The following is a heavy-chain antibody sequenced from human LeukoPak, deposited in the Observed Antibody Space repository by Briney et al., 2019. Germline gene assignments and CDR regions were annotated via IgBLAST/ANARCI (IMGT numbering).Heavy chain of an antibody. CDR2: ISDGGSST. V-gene: IGHV3-23*01. CDR3: ARGGIYWSGFDY. D-gene: IGHD2-8*02. J-gene: IGHJ4*02. CDR1: GFSLRGYG. Sequence: PGGSVRLSCATSGFSLRGYGMSWFRQAPGKRPEWVSGISDGGSSTDYADSVKGRFTISRDNSKNTLYLQLNSLRAEDAAVYYCARGGIYWSGFDYWGQGTLVTVSS.